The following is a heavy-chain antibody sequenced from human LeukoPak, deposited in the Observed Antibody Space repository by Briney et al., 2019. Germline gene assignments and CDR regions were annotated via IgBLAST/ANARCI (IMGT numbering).Heavy chain of an antibody. V-gene: IGHV4-38-2*02. CDR2: IHYSKMT. D-gene: IGHD1-26*01. CDR3: ARAVGTTTGLFDY. CDR1: GYSISSGFY. J-gene: IGHJ4*02. Sequence: SETLSLTCTVSGYSISSGFYWGWIRQSPGKGLDWIGSIHYSKMTFYNPSLKSRVTMSLDTSKNRFSLNLSSVTAADTAVYYCARAVGTTTGLFDYWGQGALVTVSS.